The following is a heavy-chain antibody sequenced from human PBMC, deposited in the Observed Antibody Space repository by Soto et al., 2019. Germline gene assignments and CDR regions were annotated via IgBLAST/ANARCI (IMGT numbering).Heavy chain of an antibody. J-gene: IGHJ6*02. D-gene: IGHD2-2*02. CDR3: ARSLTEGYCTITGCYTRPLYGMDV. V-gene: IGHV1-2*02. CDR2: INPNSGGT. Sequence: ASVKVSCKASGYTFSGYYIHWLRQAPGQGLEWMGWINPNSGGTNYAQKFQGRVAVTRDTPTSTAYMELSRLTSDDTAVYYCARSLTEGYCTITGCYTRPLYGMDVWGQGTTVTVSS. CDR1: GYTFSGYY.